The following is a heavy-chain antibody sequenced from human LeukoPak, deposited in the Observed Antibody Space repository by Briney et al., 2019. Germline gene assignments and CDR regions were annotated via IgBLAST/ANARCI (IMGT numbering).Heavy chain of an antibody. CDR3: ARDEGLRGYSYGSDDY. J-gene: IGHJ4*02. CDR1: GYSISSGYY. D-gene: IGHD5-18*01. CDR2: NYHSGST. V-gene: IGHV4-38-2*02. Sequence: SETLSLTCTVSGYSISSGYYWGWIRQPPGKGLEWIGSNYHSGSTYYNPSLKSRVTISVDTSKNQFSLKLSSVTAADTAVYYCARDEGLRGYSYGSDDYWGQGTLVTVSS.